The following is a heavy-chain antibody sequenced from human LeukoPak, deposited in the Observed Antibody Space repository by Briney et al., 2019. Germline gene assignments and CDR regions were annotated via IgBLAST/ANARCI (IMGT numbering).Heavy chain of an antibody. J-gene: IGHJ5*02. D-gene: IGHD3-16*01. CDR3: ARDMIILQS. CDR1: GFIFSNYW. V-gene: IGHV3-7*04. CDR2: IKQDGSEK. Sequence: GGSLRLSCSASGFIFSNYWMTWVRQAPGKGLEWVANIKQDGSEKYYVDSVKGRFTISRDNAKKPLYLQMNSLRAEDTAVYFCARDMIILQSWGQGTLVTVSS.